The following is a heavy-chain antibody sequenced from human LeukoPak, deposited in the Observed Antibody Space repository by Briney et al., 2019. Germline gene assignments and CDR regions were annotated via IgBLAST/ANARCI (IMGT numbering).Heavy chain of an antibody. CDR1: GFTFSSYA. CDR3: ARLTTHKTEFDY. D-gene: IGHD4-11*01. J-gene: IGHJ4*02. Sequence: GGSLRLSCAASGFTFSSYAMHWVRQAPGKGLEWVAVISYDGSNKYYADSVKGRFTISRDNSKNTLYLQMNSLRAEDTAVYYCARLTTHKTEFDYWGQGTLVTVSS. CDR2: ISYDGSNK. V-gene: IGHV3-30*04.